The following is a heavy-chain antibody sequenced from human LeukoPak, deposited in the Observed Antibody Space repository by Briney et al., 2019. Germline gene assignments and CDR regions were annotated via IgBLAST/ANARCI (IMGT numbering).Heavy chain of an antibody. CDR2: ISWNSGSI. Sequence: GGSLRLSCAASGFTFDDYAMHWVRQAPGKGLEWVSGISWNSGSIGYADSVKGRFTISRDNAKNSLYLQMNSLRAEDTALYYCARATKRGDSLDYWGQGTLVTVSS. CDR3: ARATKRGDSLDY. D-gene: IGHD3-16*01. V-gene: IGHV3-9*01. CDR1: GFTFDDYA. J-gene: IGHJ4*02.